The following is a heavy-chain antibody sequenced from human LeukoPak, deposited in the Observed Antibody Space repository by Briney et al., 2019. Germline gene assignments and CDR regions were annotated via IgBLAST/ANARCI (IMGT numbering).Heavy chain of an antibody. V-gene: IGHV3-7*01. Sequence: GGSLRLSCAASGFTFSSYWMSWVRQAPGKGLEWVANIKQDGGEKFYVDSVKGRFTISRDNAKNSLYLQMNSLRAEDTAVYYCARDSSTRPFDYWGQGTLVTVSS. CDR2: IKQDGGEK. CDR3: ARDSSTRPFDY. CDR1: GFTFSSYW. D-gene: IGHD2-2*01. J-gene: IGHJ4*02.